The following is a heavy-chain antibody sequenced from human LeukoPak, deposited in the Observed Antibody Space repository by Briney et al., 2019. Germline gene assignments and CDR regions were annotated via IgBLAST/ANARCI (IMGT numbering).Heavy chain of an antibody. CDR2: ISSSSSYI. V-gene: IGHV3-21*01. D-gene: IGHD5-24*01. CDR1: GFTFSSYS. CDR3: ARVLRDGYNFFDWNFDY. Sequence: GGSLRLSCAASGFTFSSYSMNWVRQAPGKGLEWVSSISSSSSYIYYADSVKGRFTISRDNAKNSLYLQMNSLRAEDTAVYYCARVLRDGYNFFDWNFDYWGQGTLVTVSS. J-gene: IGHJ4*02.